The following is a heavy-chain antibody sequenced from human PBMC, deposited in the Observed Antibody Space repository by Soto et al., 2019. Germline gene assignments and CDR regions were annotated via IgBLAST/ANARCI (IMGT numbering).Heavy chain of an antibody. Sequence: SETLSLTCTFSCGSIISYYWSWIRQPPGKGLEWIGYIYYSGSTNYNPSLKSRVTISVDTSKNQFSLKLSSVTAADTAVYYCARGISFVYSSGWYSPTYNWFDPWGQGTLVTVSS. CDR1: CGSIISYY. D-gene: IGHD6-19*01. CDR2: IYYSGST. V-gene: IGHV4-59*01. CDR3: ARGISFVYSSGWYSPTYNWFDP. J-gene: IGHJ5*02.